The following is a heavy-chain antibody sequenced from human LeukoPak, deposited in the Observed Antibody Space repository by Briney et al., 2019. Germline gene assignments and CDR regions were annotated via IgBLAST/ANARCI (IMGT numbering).Heavy chain of an antibody. D-gene: IGHD4-11*01. J-gene: IGHJ2*01. CDR1: GGSISSGGYS. V-gene: IGHV4-30-2*01. Sequence: SQTLSLTCAVSGGSISSGGYSWSWIRQPPGKGLEWIGYIYHSGSTYYNPSLKSRVTISVDRSKNQFSLKLSSVTAADTAVYYCARALSNYRRSYWYFDLWGRGTLVTVSS. CDR3: ARALSNYRRSYWYFDL. CDR2: IYHSGST.